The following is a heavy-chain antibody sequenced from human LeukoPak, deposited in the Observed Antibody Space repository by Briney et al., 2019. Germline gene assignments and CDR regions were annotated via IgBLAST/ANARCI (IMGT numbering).Heavy chain of an antibody. CDR2: ISANNGNT. CDR3: ARELDRAIDYYGMDV. Sequence: ASVKVSCKASGYTFTSYGISWVRQAPGQGLEWMGWISANNGNTNYAQKLQGRVTMTTDTSTSTAYMEVRSLRSDDTAVYYCARELDRAIDYYGMDVWGQGTTVTVSS. CDR1: GYTFTSYG. J-gene: IGHJ6*02. D-gene: IGHD5-18*01. V-gene: IGHV1-18*01.